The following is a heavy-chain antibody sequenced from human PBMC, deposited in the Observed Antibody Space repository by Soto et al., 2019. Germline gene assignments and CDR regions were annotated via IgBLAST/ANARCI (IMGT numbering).Heavy chain of an antibody. J-gene: IGHJ3*02. V-gene: IGHV3-23*01. CDR3: AHPRGYGVFDAYDI. D-gene: IGHD4-17*01. CDR1: GFTFSTYA. CDR2: ISNSGSDT. Sequence: XGSLILSCAAAGFTFSTYAMSWVRQAPGKGLDWVSAISNSGSDTYHADSVKGRFTISRDNSIKTLYLQMNSLRTEDTAVYYCAHPRGYGVFDAYDIWGQGAMVTVSS.